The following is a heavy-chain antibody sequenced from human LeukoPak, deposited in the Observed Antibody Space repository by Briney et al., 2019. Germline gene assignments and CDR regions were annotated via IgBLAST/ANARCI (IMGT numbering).Heavy chain of an antibody. CDR3: ARAPSLWFGELFYFDY. CDR2: INHSGST. V-gene: IGHV4-34*01. D-gene: IGHD3-10*01. CDR1: GGSFSGYY. J-gene: IGHJ4*02. Sequence: SETLSLTCAVYGGSFSGYYWSWIRQPPGKGLGWIGEINHSGSTNYNPSLKSRVTISVDTSKNQFSLKLSSVTAADTAVYYCARAPSLWFGELFYFDYWGQGTLVTVSS.